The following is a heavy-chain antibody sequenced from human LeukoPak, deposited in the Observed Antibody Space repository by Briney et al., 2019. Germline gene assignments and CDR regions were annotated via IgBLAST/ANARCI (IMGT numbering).Heavy chain of an antibody. Sequence: SQALSLTCAISGDSVSSNSAAWTWIRQSPSRGLEWLGRTYYRSKWYNDYEVSVQSRITINPDTSKNQFSLQLNSVTPEDTAVYYCARGRVTTVANYYYYYIDVWGKGTTVTVSS. D-gene: IGHD4-11*01. CDR2: TYYRSKWYN. V-gene: IGHV6-1*01. J-gene: IGHJ6*03. CDR1: GDSVSSNSAA. CDR3: ARGRVTTVANYYYYYIDV.